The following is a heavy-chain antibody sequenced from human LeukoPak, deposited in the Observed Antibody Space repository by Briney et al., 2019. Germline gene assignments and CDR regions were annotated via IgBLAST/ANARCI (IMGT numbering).Heavy chain of an antibody. J-gene: IGHJ3*02. CDR3: ANSNDAFDI. Sequence: GGSLRLSCAASGFTFSSYEMNWVRQAPGKGLEWVSGISWNSGSIGYADSVKGRFTISRDNAKNSLYLQMNSLRAEDTALYYCANSNDAFDIWGQGTMVTVSS. V-gene: IGHV3-9*01. CDR1: GFTFSSYE. CDR2: ISWNSGSI.